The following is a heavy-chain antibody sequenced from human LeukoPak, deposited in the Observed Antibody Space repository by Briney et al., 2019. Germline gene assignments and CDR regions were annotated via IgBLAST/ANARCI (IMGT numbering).Heavy chain of an antibody. CDR2: ISSGTSYI. CDR3: ARPLMYYYGSETYFWFDP. D-gene: IGHD3-10*01. CDR1: GFTFSSYT. V-gene: IGHV3-21*01. Sequence: GGSLRLSCAASGFTFSSYTMNWVRQAPGKGLEWVSSISSGTSYIYYADSVKGRFTISRDNAKNSLYLQMNSLRAEDTAVYYCARPLMYYYGSETYFWFDPWGQGTLVTVSS. J-gene: IGHJ5*02.